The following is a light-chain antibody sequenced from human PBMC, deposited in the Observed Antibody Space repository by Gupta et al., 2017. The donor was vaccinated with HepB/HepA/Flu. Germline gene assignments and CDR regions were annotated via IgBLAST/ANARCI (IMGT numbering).Light chain of an antibody. CDR2: QAS. V-gene: IGKV1-5*03. CDR3: QQYGYYRS. Sequence: TLSASVGDRVTITCRASHNINTWLAWYQHRPGKAPKLMMYQASIVQSGVPSRFSGSGSGTQFTLTSTSRQPDDSATYYCQQYGYYRSFGQGTRLEIK. J-gene: IGKJ2*01. CDR1: HNINTW.